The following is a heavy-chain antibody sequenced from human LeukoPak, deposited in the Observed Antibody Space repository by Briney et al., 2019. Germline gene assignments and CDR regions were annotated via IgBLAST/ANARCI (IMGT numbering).Heavy chain of an antibody. CDR2: ICYSVST. J-gene: IGHJ4*02. Sequence: SETLSLTCTVSGGSIGNYSWSWIRQPPGKGLEWIGYICYSVSTDYNPSLKSRVTISADTSKNQFSLRLTSVTAADTAVYYCARFRGRSAYYLWYWGTVALVTVSS. CDR3: ARFRGRSAYYLWY. D-gene: IGHD3-22*01. CDR1: GGSIGNYS. V-gene: IGHV4-59*01.